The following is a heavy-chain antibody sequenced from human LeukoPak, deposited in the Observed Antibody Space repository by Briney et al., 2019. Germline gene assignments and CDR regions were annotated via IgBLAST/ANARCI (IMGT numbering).Heavy chain of an antibody. CDR3: ARDQLGYSSRVGFDY. CDR2: IWYDGSNK. Sequence: PGGSLRLSCAASRFTFSNFGMHWVRQAPGKGLEWVAVIWYDGSNKYYADSVKGRFTISRDNSKNTLYLQMNSLRAEDTAVYYCARDQLGYSSRVGFDYWGQGTLVTVSS. J-gene: IGHJ4*02. D-gene: IGHD6-13*01. V-gene: IGHV3-33*01. CDR1: RFTFSNFG.